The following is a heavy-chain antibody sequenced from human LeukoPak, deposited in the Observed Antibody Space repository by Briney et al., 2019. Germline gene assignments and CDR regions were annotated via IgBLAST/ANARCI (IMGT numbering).Heavy chain of an antibody. CDR2: IHNTGIT. V-gene: IGHV4-38-2*02. D-gene: IGHD2-2*01. Sequence: SETLSLTCTVSGYSISSGYYWAWIRQPPGKGLEWIGNIHNTGITYYNPSLKSRVAISVDTSKNQFSLKLSSVTAADTSVYYCARHSRIGYCDTTSCIFNWFDPWGRGTLVTVSS. CDR3: ARHSRIGYCDTTSCIFNWFDP. J-gene: IGHJ5*02. CDR1: GYSISSGYY.